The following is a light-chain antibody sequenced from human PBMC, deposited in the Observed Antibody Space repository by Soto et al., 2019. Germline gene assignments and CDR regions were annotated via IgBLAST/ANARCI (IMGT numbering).Light chain of an antibody. V-gene: IGKV1-5*03. CDR2: TAS. Sequence: DIQMTQSPSTLSASVGDRVTITCRASQSIGSWLAWYQQKPGKAPKLLIYTASSLESGVPSRFSGSGSGTEFTLTISSLQPDDFATYYCQQYNSFSRTFGQGTKVEIK. J-gene: IGKJ1*01. CDR1: QSIGSW. CDR3: QQYNSFSRT.